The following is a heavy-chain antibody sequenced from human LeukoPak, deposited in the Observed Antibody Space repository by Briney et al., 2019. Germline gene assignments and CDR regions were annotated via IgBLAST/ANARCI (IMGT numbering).Heavy chain of an antibody. V-gene: IGHV1-46*01. D-gene: IGHD3-9*01. CDR1: GYTFTSYY. CDR2: INPSGGST. Sequence: ASVKVSCKASGYTFTSYYMHWVRQAPGQGLEWMGIINPSGGSTSYAQKFQGRVTMTRDTSTSTVYMELSSLRSEDTAVYYCARHGVRYYDILTGYSRGGMDVWGQGTTVTVSS. J-gene: IGHJ6*02. CDR3: ARHGVRYYDILTGYSRGGMDV.